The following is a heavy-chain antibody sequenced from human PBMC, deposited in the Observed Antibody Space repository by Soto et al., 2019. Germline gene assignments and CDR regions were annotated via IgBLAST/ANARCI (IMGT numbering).Heavy chain of an antibody. CDR3: ASSPTSYDILTGYSAPYYFDY. V-gene: IGHV3-66*01. CDR1: GFTVSSNY. J-gene: IGHJ4*02. Sequence: PGGSLRLSCAASGFTVSSNYMSWVRQAPGKGLEWVSVIYSGGSTYYADSVKGRFTISRDNSKNTLYLQMNSLRAEDTAVYYCASSPTSYDILTGYSAPYYFDYWGQGTLVTVSS. CDR2: IYSGGST. D-gene: IGHD3-9*01.